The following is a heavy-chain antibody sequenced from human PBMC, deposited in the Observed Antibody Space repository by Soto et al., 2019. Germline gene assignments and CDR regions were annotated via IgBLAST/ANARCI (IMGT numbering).Heavy chain of an antibody. CDR1: GGSISSGGYY. D-gene: IGHD3-22*01. Sequence: SETLSLTCTVSGGSISSGGYYWSWIRQHPGKGLEWIGYIYYSGSTYYNPSLKSRVTISVDTSKNQFSLKLSSVTAADTAVYYCASGGRGYSLYNWFDPWGQGTLVTVSS. J-gene: IGHJ5*02. V-gene: IGHV4-31*03. CDR3: ASGGRGYSLYNWFDP. CDR2: IYYSGST.